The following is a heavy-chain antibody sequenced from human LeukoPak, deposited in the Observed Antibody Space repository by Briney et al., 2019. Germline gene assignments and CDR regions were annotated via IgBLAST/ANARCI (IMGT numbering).Heavy chain of an antibody. CDR3: ARGRKGGYDSSGYYYNYYYYYMDV. D-gene: IGHD3-22*01. V-gene: IGHV1-2*02. J-gene: IGHJ6*03. CDR1: GYTFTGYY. Sequence: GASVKVSCKASGYTFTGYYMHWVRQAPGQGLEWIGWINPNSGGTNYAQKLQGRVTMATDTSTSTAYMELRSLRSDDTAVYYCARGRKGGYDSSGYYYNYYYYYMDVWGKGTTVTVSS. CDR2: INPNSGGT.